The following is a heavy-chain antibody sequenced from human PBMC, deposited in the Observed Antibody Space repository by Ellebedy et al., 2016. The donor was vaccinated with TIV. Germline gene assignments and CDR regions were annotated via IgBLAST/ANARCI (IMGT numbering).Heavy chain of an antibody. V-gene: IGHV3-23*01. CDR1: GFTFSGYA. CDR2: INNGGRTT. CDR3: AKRGFLDY. Sequence: PGGSLRLSCVASGFTFSGYAMSWVRQAPGKGLEWVSGINNGGRTTSYADSVKGRFTISRDNSRSTLYLQMNSLRAEDSAVYYCAKRGFLDYWGQGTLVTVSS. J-gene: IGHJ4*02.